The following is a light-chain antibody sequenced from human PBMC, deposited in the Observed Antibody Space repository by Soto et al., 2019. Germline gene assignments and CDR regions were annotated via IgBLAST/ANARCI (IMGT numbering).Light chain of an antibody. CDR1: SSDVGSYNL. Sequence: QSVLTQPASVSGSPGQSITISCTGTSSDVGSYNLVSWYQQHPGKAPKLMIYEVSKRPSGVSNRFSGSKSGNTASLTISGLQAEDEAEYYCCSYAGSSLYVFGTGTKVTVL. V-gene: IGLV2-23*02. CDR2: EVS. J-gene: IGLJ1*01. CDR3: CSYAGSSLYV.